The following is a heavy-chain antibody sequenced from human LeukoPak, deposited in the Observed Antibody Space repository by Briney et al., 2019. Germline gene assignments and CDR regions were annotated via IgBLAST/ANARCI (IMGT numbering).Heavy chain of an antibody. Sequence: PSETLSLTCAVSGGSISSSNWWSWVRQPPGKGLEWIGEIYHSGSTNHNPSLKSRVTISVDKSKNQFSLKLSSVTAADTAVYYCARAPEYYDSSGPFDYWGQGTLVTVSS. CDR2: IYHSGST. CDR3: ARAPEYYDSSGPFDY. CDR1: GGSISSSNW. J-gene: IGHJ4*02. D-gene: IGHD3-22*01. V-gene: IGHV4-4*02.